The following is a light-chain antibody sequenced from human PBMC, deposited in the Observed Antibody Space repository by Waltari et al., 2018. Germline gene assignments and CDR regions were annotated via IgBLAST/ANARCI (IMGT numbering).Light chain of an antibody. V-gene: IGKV3-15*01. Sequence: EIVMTQSPATLSVSPGERAILSCRASQSVSSNLAWYQQKPGQAPRLLIDRASTRATDIPARFSGSGSGTEFTLTISSLQSEDFAVYYCQQYNNWPLTFGGGTKVEIK. CDR1: QSVSSN. CDR2: RAS. J-gene: IGKJ4*01. CDR3: QQYNNWPLT.